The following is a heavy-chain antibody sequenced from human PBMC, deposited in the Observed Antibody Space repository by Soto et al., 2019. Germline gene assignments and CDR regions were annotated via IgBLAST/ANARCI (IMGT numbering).Heavy chain of an antibody. Sequence: QVQLQESGPGLVKPSGTLSLTCVVSGDSISSAHWWSWVRQPPGKGLEWIGEIYHSGSTNYNPSLKRRATESVGKSKNHFSVTVFSVPAADPAVYSWAAHRGRTYGALDYWGQGLLVTVSS. CDR2: IYHSGST. CDR1: GDSISSAHW. J-gene: IGHJ4*02. CDR3: AAHRGRTYGALDY. D-gene: IGHD3-10*01. V-gene: IGHV4-4*02.